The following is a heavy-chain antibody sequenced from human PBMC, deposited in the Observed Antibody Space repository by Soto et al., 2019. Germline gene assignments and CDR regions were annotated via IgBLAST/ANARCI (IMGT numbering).Heavy chain of an antibody. CDR1: GGSISSGGYS. J-gene: IGHJ6*02. CDR3: ARDDQRKPGYGMDV. Sequence: PSETLSLTCAVSGGSISSGGYSWSWIRQPPGKGLEWIGEIYHSGSTNYNPSLKSRVTISVDKSKNQFSLKLSSVTAADTAVYYCARDDQRKPGYGMDVWGQGTTVTVSS. CDR2: IYHSGST. V-gene: IGHV4-30-2*01.